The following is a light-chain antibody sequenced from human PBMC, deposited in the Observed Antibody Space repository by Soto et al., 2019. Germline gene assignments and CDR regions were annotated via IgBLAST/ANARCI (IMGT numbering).Light chain of an antibody. CDR1: QSVSSSY. J-gene: IGKJ4*01. CDR2: GAS. V-gene: IGKV3-20*01. Sequence: EIVLTQSPGTLSLSPGARATLSCRASQSVSSSYLAWYQQKPGQAPRLLIYGASSRATGIPDRFSGSGSGTYFTLTISRLDPEDFAVYYCQQYGGSPLTFGGGTNVEIK. CDR3: QQYGGSPLT.